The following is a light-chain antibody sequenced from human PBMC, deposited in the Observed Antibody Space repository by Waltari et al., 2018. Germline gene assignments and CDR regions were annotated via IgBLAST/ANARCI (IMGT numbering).Light chain of an antibody. CDR2: AAS. CDR1: QGISTY. J-gene: IGKJ3*01. CDR3: QQLNTYPLFT. V-gene: IGKV1-9*01. Sequence: DIQLTQSPSFLSASVGDRVTITCRASQGISTYLAWYQQKPGKAPELLIDAASTLQSGVPSRFSGSGAGTEFTLTISSLQPEDFATYYSQQLNTYPLFTFGPGTKVDIK.